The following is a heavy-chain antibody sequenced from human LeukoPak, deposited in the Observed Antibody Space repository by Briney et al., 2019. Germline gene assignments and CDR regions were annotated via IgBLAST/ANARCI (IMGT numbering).Heavy chain of an antibody. Sequence: SVKVSCKASGGTFSSYAISWVRQAPGQGLEWMGGIIPIFGTANYAQKFQGRVTITADESTSTACMELSSLRSEDTAVYYCASPRGSSSWYDWFDPWGQGTLVTVSS. V-gene: IGHV1-69*13. CDR3: ASPRGSSSWYDWFDP. CDR1: GGTFSSYA. D-gene: IGHD6-13*01. CDR2: IIPIFGTA. J-gene: IGHJ5*02.